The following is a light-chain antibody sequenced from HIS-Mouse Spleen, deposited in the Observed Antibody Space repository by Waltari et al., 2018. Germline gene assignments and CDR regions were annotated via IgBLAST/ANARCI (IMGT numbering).Light chain of an antibody. CDR2: YVS. V-gene: IGLV2-11*01. CDR1: SSDVGGYHD. Sequence: QSALNQPRSVSGSPGQSVTIPCTGTSSDVGGYHDVSLYQPHPGKTPKLFIYYVSKRPSGVPDRFSGSKSGNTAYLTISGLQAEDEADYYCCSYAGSYTYYVFGTGTKVTVL. J-gene: IGLJ1*01. CDR3: CSYAGSYTYYV.